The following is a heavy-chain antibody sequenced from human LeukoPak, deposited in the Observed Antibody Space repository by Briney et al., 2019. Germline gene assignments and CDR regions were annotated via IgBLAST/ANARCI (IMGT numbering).Heavy chain of an antibody. CDR3: ARGRAYSSSWFLF. J-gene: IGHJ4*02. CDR2: ISSSGSTI. V-gene: IGHV3-48*03. CDR1: GFTFSSYE. D-gene: IGHD6-13*01. Sequence: PGGSLRLSCAASGFTFSSYEMNWVRQAPGKGLEWVSYISSSGSTIYYADSVKGRFTISRDNAKNSLYLQMNSLRAEDTAVYYCARGRAYSSSWFLFWGQGTLVTVSS.